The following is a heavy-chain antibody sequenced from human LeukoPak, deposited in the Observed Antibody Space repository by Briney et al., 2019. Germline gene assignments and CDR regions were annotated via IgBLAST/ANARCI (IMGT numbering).Heavy chain of an antibody. D-gene: IGHD4-17*01. J-gene: IGHJ4*02. CDR3: VREGEYGEDYY. Sequence: SSQTLSLTCTVSGGSSVSSGGYYWAWMPQHPEKGLEWFGYFYYRASYNPSLKGRVSISIDTSKNQFSLRLTSVTAADTALYYCVREGEYGEDYYWGQGSQVIVSA. V-gene: IGHV4-31*03. CDR2: FYYRA. CDR1: GGSSVSSGGYY.